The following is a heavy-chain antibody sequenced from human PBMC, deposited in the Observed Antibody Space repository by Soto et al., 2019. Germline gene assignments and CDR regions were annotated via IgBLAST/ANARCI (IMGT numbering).Heavy chain of an antibody. CDR2: INHSGST. V-gene: IGHV4-34*01. J-gene: IGHJ4*02. CDR3: ARCVFWRDYFDY. D-gene: IGHD3-3*01. CDR1: GGSFSGYY. Sequence: SETLSLTCAVYGGSFSGYYWSWIRQPPGKGLEWIGEINHSGSTNYNPSLKSRVTISVDTSKNQFSLKLSSVTAADTAVYYCARCVFWRDYFDYWGQGTLVTVSS.